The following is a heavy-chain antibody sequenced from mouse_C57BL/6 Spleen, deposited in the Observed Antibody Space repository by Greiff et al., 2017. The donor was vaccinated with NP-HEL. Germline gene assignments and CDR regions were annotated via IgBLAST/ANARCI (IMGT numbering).Heavy chain of an antibody. V-gene: IGHV5-17*01. CDR1: GFTFSDYG. D-gene: IGHD1-1*01. Sequence: DVMLVESGGGLVKPGGSLKLSCAASGFTFSDYGMHWVRQAPEKGLAWVAYISSGSSTIYYADTVKGRFTISRDNAKNTLFLQMTSLRSEDTAMYYCARPFTTVVANAMDYWGQGTSVTVSS. CDR3: ARPFTTVVANAMDY. J-gene: IGHJ4*01. CDR2: ISSGSSTI.